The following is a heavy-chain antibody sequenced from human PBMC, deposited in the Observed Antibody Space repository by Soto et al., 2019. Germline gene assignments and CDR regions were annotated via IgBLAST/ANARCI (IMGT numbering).Heavy chain of an antibody. J-gene: IGHJ5*02. CDR1: GGSFSGYY. Sequence: ETLSLTCAVYGGSFSGYYWSWIRQPPGKGLEWIGEINHSGSTNYNPSLKSRVTISVDTSKNQFSLKLSSVTAADTAVYYCARSGVVAATVNWFDPWGQGTLVTVSS. D-gene: IGHD2-15*01. CDR3: ARSGVVAATVNWFDP. V-gene: IGHV4-34*01. CDR2: INHSGST.